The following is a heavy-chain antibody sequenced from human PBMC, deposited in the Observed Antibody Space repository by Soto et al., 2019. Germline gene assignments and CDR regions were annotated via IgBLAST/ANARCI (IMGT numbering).Heavy chain of an antibody. CDR2: IYFTGST. Sequence: SETLSLTCTVSGDTIGSYYRSWIRQPPGKGLEWIGYIYFTGSTNYNPSLKSRVTISVDTSKNQFSLKLSSVTAADTAVYYCARGSCSSASCYTGDYWGQGTLVTVSS. CDR1: GDTIGSYY. D-gene: IGHD2-2*02. V-gene: IGHV4-59*01. J-gene: IGHJ4*02. CDR3: ARGSCSSASCYTGDY.